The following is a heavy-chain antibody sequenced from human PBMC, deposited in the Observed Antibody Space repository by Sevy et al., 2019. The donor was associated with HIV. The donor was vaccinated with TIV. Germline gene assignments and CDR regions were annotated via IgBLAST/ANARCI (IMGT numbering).Heavy chain of an antibody. D-gene: IGHD2-8*01. J-gene: IGHJ4*02. Sequence: GGSLRLSCAASGFAFYEYSMSWIRQAPGKGLEWVATLSFGCGKINYADSVKGRFTISRDNSTNSFYLQMDNLRVEDTAQYYCAGEGCSRPHDYWGQGTRVTVSS. CDR2: LSFGCGKI. CDR3: AGEGCSRPHDY. V-gene: IGHV3-23*01. CDR1: GFAFYEYS.